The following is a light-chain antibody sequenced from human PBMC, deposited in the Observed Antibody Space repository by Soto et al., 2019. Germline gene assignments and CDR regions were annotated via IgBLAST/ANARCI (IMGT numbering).Light chain of an antibody. V-gene: IGKV3-15*01. CDR2: GAS. CDR1: QSVSNN. CDR3: QQYNNWPV. Sequence: EIAMTQSPATLSVSPGERATLSYRASQSVSNNLAWYQHKPGQGPRLLIYGASRRATGIPARFHGSGSGTEFSLTISSLQFEDFAVYFCQQYNNWPVFGQGTKLEIK. J-gene: IGKJ2*01.